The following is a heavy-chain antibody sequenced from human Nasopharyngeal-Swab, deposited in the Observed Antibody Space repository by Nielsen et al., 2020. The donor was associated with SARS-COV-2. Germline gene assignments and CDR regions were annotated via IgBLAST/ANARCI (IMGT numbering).Heavy chain of an antibody. J-gene: IGHJ4*02. V-gene: IGHV1-69*01. CDR2: IIPIFGTA. CDR3: ARVPYYYGSGSQWGY. Sequence: WVRQAPGQGLEWMGGIIPIFGTANYAQKFQGRVTITADESTSTAYMELSSLRSEDTAVYYCARVPYYYGSGSQWGYWGQGTLVTVSS. D-gene: IGHD3-10*01.